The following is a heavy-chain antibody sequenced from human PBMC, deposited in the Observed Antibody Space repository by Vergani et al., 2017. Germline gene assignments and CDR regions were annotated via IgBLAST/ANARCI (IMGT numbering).Heavy chain of an antibody. CDR3: AKFGIAAAGTGYYYMDV. CDR2: ISGSGGST. CDR1: GFTFSSYA. V-gene: IGHV3-23*04. Sequence: DVHLAESGGGLVQPGGSLRLSCAASGFTFSSYAMSWVRQAPGKGLEWVSAISGSGGSTYYADSVKGRFTISRDNSKNTLYLQMNSLRAEDTAVYYCAKFGIAAAGTGYYYMDVWGKGTTVTVSS. J-gene: IGHJ6*03. D-gene: IGHD6-13*01.